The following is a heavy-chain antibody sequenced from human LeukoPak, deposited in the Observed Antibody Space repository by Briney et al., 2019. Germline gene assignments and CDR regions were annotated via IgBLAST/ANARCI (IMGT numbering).Heavy chain of an antibody. CDR2: IYTSGST. D-gene: IGHD6-6*01. Sequence: TSETLSLTCTVSGGSISSGSYYWSWIRQPAGKGLEWMGRIYTSGSTNYNPSLKSRVTISVDTSKNQFSLKLSSVTAADTAVYYCARGASSSSPIGYSYYMDVWGKGTTVTVSS. CDR3: ARGASSSSPIGYSYYMDV. V-gene: IGHV4-61*02. J-gene: IGHJ6*03. CDR1: GGSISSGSYY.